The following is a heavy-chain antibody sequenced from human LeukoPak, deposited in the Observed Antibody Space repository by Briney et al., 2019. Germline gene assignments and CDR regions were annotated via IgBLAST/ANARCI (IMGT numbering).Heavy chain of an antibody. CDR2: IYYSGST. CDR1: GGSISSSSYY. D-gene: IGHD6-13*01. Sequence: SETLSLTCTVSGGSISSSSYYWGWIRQPPGKGLEWIGSIYYSGSTYYNPSLKSRVTISVDTSKNQFSLKLSSVTAADTAVYYCARHASIAAAGTAGWFDPWGQGTLVTVSS. J-gene: IGHJ5*02. CDR3: ARHASIAAAGTAGWFDP. V-gene: IGHV4-39*01.